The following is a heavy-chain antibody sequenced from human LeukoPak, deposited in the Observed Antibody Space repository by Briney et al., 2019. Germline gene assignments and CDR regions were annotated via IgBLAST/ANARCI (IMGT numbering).Heavy chain of an antibody. V-gene: IGHV4-31*03. CDR3: ARVDKGDGYNYGMDV. CDR2: IYYSGST. J-gene: IGHJ6*02. D-gene: IGHD5-24*01. Sequence: SQTLSLTCTVSGGSISSGGYYWSWIRQHPGKGLEWIGYIYYSGSTYYNPSLKSRVTISVDTSKNQFSLKLSSVTAADTAVYYCARVDKGDGYNYGMDVWGQGTTVTVSS. CDR1: GGSISSGGYY.